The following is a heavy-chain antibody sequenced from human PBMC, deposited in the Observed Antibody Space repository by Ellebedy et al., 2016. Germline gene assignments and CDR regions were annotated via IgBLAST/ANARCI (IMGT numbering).Heavy chain of an antibody. CDR2: IKSKTDGGAA. CDR1: GFTFSNAW. J-gene: IGHJ4*02. D-gene: IGHD5-18*01. V-gene: IGHV3-15*01. Sequence: GGSLRLSCAASGFTFSNAWMNWVRQAPGKGLEWVGRIKSKTDGGAADYAAPVKGRFTTARDDSKNTLYLLMNRLKTEDTAVYFCTTVYRYNYDSVWGQGTLVTVSS. CDR3: TTVYRYNYDSV.